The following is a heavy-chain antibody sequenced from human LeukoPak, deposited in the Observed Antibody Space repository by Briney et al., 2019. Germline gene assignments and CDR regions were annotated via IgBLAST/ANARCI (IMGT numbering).Heavy chain of an antibody. D-gene: IGHD6-6*01. CDR1: GGSFSGYY. Sequence: SETLSLTCAVYGGSFSGYYWSWIRQPPGKGLEWIGEINHSGSTNYNPSLKSRVTISVDTSKNQFSLKLSSVTAADAAVCYCARGPIRIAARIHFDYWGQGTLVTVSS. V-gene: IGHV4-34*01. CDR3: ARGPIRIAARIHFDY. CDR2: INHSGST. J-gene: IGHJ4*02.